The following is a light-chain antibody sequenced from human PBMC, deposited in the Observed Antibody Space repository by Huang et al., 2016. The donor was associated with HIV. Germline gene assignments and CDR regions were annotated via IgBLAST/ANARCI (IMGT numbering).Light chain of an antibody. CDR2: GAS. V-gene: IGKV3-20*01. CDR1: QGITSTY. Sequence: EIVLTQSPGTLSLSPGERATLSCRASQGITSTYLAWYQQKPGQAPSRLIYGASSRATGIPDRFSGSWSGTDFTLTISRLEPEDFAVYYCQQYGSSLLTFGGGTKVEIK. J-gene: IGKJ4*01. CDR3: QQYGSSLLT.